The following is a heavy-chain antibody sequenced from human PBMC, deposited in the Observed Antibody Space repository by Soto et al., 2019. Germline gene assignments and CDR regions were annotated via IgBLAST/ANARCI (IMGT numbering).Heavy chain of an antibody. CDR2: ISGSGGST. CDR3: AKMVGPAAAGPYFDY. J-gene: IGHJ4*02. CDR1: GFSFSSYA. Sequence: GGSLRLSCAASGFSFSSYAMSWVRQAPGKGLEWASAISGSGGSTYYADSVKGRFTISRDNSKNTLYLQMNSLRAEDTAVYYCAKMVGPAAAGPYFDYRGRGTPVPVSS. V-gene: IGHV3-23*01. D-gene: IGHD6-13*01.